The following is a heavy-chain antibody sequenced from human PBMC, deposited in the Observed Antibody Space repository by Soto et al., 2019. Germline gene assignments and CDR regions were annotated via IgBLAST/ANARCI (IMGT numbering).Heavy chain of an antibody. CDR1: GFSLTTSGVG. Sequence: QITLRESGPTLVKPTQPLTLTCHFSGFSLTTSGVGVGWFRQKPGEALEWLELIFLDGNKRYSPSLNNMFTIAKDASKNEVVLTMTNVLPGDTGTHLCAYFTPAVEGNFFESWGQGIHVTVSS. J-gene: IGHJ1*01. D-gene: IGHD3-3*01. CDR3: AYFTPAVEGNFFES. V-gene: IGHV2-5*02. CDR2: IFLDGNK.